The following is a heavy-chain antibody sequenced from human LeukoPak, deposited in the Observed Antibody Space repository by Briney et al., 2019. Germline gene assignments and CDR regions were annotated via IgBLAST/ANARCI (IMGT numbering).Heavy chain of an antibody. V-gene: IGHV1-2*02. Sequence: GASVKVSCKASGYTFTGYYMHWVRQAPGQGLEWMGWINPNSGGTNYAQKFQGRVTKTRDTSISTAYMELSRLRSDDTAVYYCARGPRQIVVPAANYYYYYYMDVWGKGTTVTVSS. CDR3: ARGPRQIVVPAANYYYYYYMDV. D-gene: IGHD2-2*01. J-gene: IGHJ6*03. CDR1: GYTFTGYY. CDR2: INPNSGGT.